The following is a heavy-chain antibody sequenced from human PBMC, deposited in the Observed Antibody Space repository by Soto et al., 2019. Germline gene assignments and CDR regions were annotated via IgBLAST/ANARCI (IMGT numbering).Heavy chain of an antibody. J-gene: IGHJ4*02. Sequence: SETLSLTCAVYGGSFSGYYWSWIRQPPGKGLEWIGEINHSGSTNYNPSLKSRVTISVDTSKNQFSLKLSSVTAADTAVYYCARGRKLLPDYWGQGTLVTVSS. CDR1: GGSFSGYY. D-gene: IGHD3-10*01. V-gene: IGHV4-34*01. CDR2: INHSGST. CDR3: ARGRKLLPDY.